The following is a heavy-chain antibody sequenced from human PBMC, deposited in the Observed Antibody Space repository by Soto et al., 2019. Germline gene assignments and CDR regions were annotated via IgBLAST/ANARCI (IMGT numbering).Heavy chain of an antibody. CDR3: AKGGDTYSSSWYGAFDI. Sequence: GGSLRLSCAASGFTFSSYAMSWVRQAPGKGLEWVSAISGSGGSTYYADSVKGRFTISRDNSKNTLYLQMNSLRAEDTAVYYCAKGGDTYSSSWYGAFDIWGQGTMVTVSS. D-gene: IGHD6-13*01. CDR1: GFTFSSYA. V-gene: IGHV3-23*01. J-gene: IGHJ3*02. CDR2: ISGSGGST.